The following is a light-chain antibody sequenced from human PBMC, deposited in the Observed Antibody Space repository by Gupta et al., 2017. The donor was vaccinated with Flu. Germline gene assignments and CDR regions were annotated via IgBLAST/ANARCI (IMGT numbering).Light chain of an antibody. Sequence: DIQMTQSPSSLSASVGDRVTITCRASQSFSNSLNWYQQKPGKAPKLLIYAAFNLHSGVPSRFSGSGSGTDFTLTISSLQPEDFGTYYCQQSYSSPFTFGPGTTVDIK. CDR2: AAF. V-gene: IGKV1-39*01. J-gene: IGKJ3*01. CDR1: QSFSNS. CDR3: QQSYSSPFT.